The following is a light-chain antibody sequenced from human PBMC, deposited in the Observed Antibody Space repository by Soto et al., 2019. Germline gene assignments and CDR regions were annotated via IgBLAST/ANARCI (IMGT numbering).Light chain of an antibody. CDR3: QQYDSSPWT. CDR1: QSVSSSY. Sequence: DIVLTHSPGTLSLSPGERATLTCRASQSVSSSYLAWYQQKPGQAPRLLIYGASSRATGIPDRFSGSGSGTDFTLTISRLEPEDFAVYYCQQYDSSPWTFGQGTKVDI. J-gene: IGKJ1*01. CDR2: GAS. V-gene: IGKV3-20*01.